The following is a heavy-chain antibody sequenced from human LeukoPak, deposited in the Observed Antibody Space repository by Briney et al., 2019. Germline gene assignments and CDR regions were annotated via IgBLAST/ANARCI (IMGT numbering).Heavy chain of an antibody. CDR3: AGVSRRHLHY. J-gene: IGHJ4*02. Sequence: NPSETLSLTCTVSSGSITRDYWSWIRQPPGRGLEWIGDIYYSGSTNYNPSLKSRVTISVDTSKNQFSLKLNSVTAADTAVYYCAGVSRRHLHYWGQGTLVTVSS. V-gene: IGHV4-59*01. CDR2: IYYSGST. CDR1: SGSITRDY.